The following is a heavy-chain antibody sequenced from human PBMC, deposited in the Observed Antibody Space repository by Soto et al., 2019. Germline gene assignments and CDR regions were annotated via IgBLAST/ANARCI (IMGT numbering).Heavy chain of an antibody. V-gene: IGHV3-33*01. CDR3: ARDHSSSWPDFFEY. CDR2: IWYDGSNK. Sequence: GGSLRLSCAASGFTFSSYGTHWVRQAPGKGLEWVAVIWYDGSNKYYADSVKGRFAISRDNSKNTLHLQMNSLRAEDTAVYYCARDHSSSWPDFFEYWGQGTLVTVSS. D-gene: IGHD6-13*01. CDR1: GFTFSSYG. J-gene: IGHJ4*02.